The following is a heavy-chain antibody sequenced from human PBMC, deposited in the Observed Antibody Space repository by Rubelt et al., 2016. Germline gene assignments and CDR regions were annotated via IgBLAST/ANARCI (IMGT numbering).Heavy chain of an antibody. J-gene: IGHJ3*02. D-gene: IGHD1-1*01. CDR1: GFTFSRYD. CDR3: ARDQLALYAFDI. V-gene: IGHV3-13*01. CDR2: IGTAGDT. Sequence: EVQLLESGGGLVQPGGSLRLSCAASGFTFSRYDMHWVRQATGKGLAWVSAIGTAGDTYYPGSVKGRFTISRENAKNSLYLQMNSLRAEDTAVYFCARDQLALYAFDIWGQGTMVTVSS.